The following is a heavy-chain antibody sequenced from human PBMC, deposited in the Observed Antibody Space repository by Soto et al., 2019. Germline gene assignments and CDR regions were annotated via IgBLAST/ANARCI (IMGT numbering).Heavy chain of an antibody. V-gene: IGHV3-33*01. D-gene: IGHD2-2*01. Sequence: GGSLRLSCEASGFTFSSYGMHWVRQAPGKGLEWVAVIWYDGSKKYHGDSVMGRFTISRDNSKNTLYLQMNSLRDDDTAVYYCARSVVVPAALDYWGQGTPVTVSS. CDR1: GFTFSSYG. J-gene: IGHJ4*02. CDR2: IWYDGSKK. CDR3: ARSVVVPAALDY.